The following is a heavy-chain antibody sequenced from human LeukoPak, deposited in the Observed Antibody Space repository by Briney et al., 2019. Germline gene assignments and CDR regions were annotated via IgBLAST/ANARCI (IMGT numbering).Heavy chain of an antibody. D-gene: IGHD4-17*01. CDR2: IGTADDT. Sequence: PGGSLRLSCAASGFTFSSYDMHWVRQATGKGLEWVSAIGTADDTYYPGSVKGRFTISRENAKNSLYLQMNSLRAGDTAVYYCARGLGTVTWGLDYWGQGTLVTVSS. CDR1: GFTFSSYD. V-gene: IGHV3-13*01. J-gene: IGHJ4*02. CDR3: ARGLGTVTWGLDY.